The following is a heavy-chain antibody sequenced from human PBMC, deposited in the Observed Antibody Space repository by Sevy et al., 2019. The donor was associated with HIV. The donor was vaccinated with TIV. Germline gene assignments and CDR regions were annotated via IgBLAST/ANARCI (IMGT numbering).Heavy chain of an antibody. Sequence: GGSQRLSCAASGFTFSDYYMSWIRQAPGKGLEWVSYISSSRSTIYYADSVKGRFTISRDNAKNSLYLQMNSLRAEDTAVYYCARDTPSKDSSSSLLAELDYWGQGTLVTVSS. J-gene: IGHJ4*02. CDR1: GFTFSDYY. CDR3: ARDTPSKDSSSSLLAELDY. D-gene: IGHD6-6*01. CDR2: ISSSRSTI. V-gene: IGHV3-11*01.